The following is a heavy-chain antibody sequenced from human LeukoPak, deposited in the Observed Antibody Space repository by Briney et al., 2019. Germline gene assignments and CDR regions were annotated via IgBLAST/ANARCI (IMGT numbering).Heavy chain of an antibody. CDR3: AGTPYCSRDNCYSVYNGNDAFDI. CDR2: IYTGGST. D-gene: IGHD2-2*02. V-gene: IGHV4-4*08. J-gene: IGHJ3*02. CDR1: GDSISNYC. Sequence: ETLSLTCTVSGDSISNYCGTWIRQPPGRGLEWIGYIYTGGSTNYNPSLKSRVTNSADTAKNQFSLKMSSVTAADTAVYYCAGTPYCSRDNCYSVYNGNDAFDIWGQGTKVPVSS.